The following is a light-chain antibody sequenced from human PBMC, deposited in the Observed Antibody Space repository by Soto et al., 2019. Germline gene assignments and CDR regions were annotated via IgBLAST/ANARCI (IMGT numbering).Light chain of an antibody. V-gene: IGKV3D-7*01. CDR3: QHDYNLLT. Sequence: DIVLTQSPGTLSLSPGDRATLSCRASQSVSTSYLAWYQQKPGQAPGLLIYGASTRATAIPARFSGSGSGTDFTLAVSSLQPEDFAVYYCQHDYNLLTFGGGTKVDIK. CDR1: QSVSTSY. CDR2: GAS. J-gene: IGKJ4*01.